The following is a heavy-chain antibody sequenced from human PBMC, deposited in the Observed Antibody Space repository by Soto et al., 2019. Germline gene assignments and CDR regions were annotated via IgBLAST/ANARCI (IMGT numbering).Heavy chain of an antibody. CDR3: ARDPLKYSSGWKDY. V-gene: IGHV1-18*04. D-gene: IGHD6-19*01. CDR2: ISGYNGNT. J-gene: IGHJ4*02. CDR1: GYTFTNYG. Sequence: ASVKVSCKASGYTFTNYGISWVRQAPGQGLEWMGWISGYNGNTKYAQELQGRVTMTTDTSTSTAHMELRSLRSDDTAVYYCARDPLKYSSGWKDYWGQGTRVTVSS.